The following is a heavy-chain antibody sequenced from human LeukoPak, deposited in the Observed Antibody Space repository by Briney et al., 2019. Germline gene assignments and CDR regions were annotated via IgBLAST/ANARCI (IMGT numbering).Heavy chain of an antibody. CDR2: ISAYNGNT. V-gene: IGHV1-18*01. J-gene: IGHJ6*03. D-gene: IGHD5-12*01. CDR1: GYTFTSYG. Sequence: GASVKVSCKASGYTFTSYGISWVRQAPGQGLEWMGWISAYNGNTNYAQKLQGRVTMTTDTFTSTAYMELRSLRSDDTAVYYCARGVVATILDCSPCPYYMDVWGKGTTVTISS. CDR3: ARGVVATILDCSPCPYYMDV.